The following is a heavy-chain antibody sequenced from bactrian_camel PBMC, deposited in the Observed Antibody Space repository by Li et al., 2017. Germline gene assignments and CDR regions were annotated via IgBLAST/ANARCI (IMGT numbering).Heavy chain of an antibody. J-gene: IGHJ6*01. V-gene: IGHV3S40*01. D-gene: IGHD6*01. CDR1: GFTFSTYD. Sequence: DVQLVESGGGLVQPGGSLRLSCEASGFTFSTYDMAWVRQAPGKALEWVSTISSAGNTTYYTRSMKGRFTISRDNAKRTLYLQMNNLKPEDTGVYYCTADPFAVVAGSRTCAGAWSQGTQVTVS. CDR3: TADPFAVVAGSRTCAGA. CDR2: ISSAGNTT.